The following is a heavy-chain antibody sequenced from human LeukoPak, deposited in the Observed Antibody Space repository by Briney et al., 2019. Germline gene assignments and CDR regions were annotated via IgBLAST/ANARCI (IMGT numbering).Heavy chain of an antibody. D-gene: IGHD6-19*01. CDR1: GGSFSGYY. Sequence: SETLSLTCAVYGGSFSGYYWSWIRQPPGKGLEWIGEINHSGSTNYNPSLKSRVTISVDTSKNQFSLKLSSVTAADTAIYYCAKSVAGRVPCFDYWGQGTLVTVSS. CDR3: AKSVAGRVPCFDY. J-gene: IGHJ4*02. V-gene: IGHV4-34*01. CDR2: INHSGST.